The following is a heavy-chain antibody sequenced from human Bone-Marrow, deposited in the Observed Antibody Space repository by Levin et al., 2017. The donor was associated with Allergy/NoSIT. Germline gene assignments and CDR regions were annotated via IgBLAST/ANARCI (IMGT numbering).Heavy chain of an antibody. J-gene: IGHJ4*02. V-gene: IGHV3-7*02. Sequence: GGSLRLSCASSGFTFSGYWMAWVRQAPRKGLEWVANINRDGGDGYYVDSVKGRFTISRDNARNSLDLQMNSLRVEDTAVYYCARNGAWSFEFWGQGTLVTVSS. D-gene: IGHD2-8*01. CDR1: GFTFSGYW. CDR3: ARNGAWSFEF. CDR2: INRDGGDG.